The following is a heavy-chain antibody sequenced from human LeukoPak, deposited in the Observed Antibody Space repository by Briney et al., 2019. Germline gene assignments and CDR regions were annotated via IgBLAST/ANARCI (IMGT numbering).Heavy chain of an antibody. V-gene: IGHV4-61*02. D-gene: IGHD6-13*01. CDR3: ARIVIAAAGTNYYYYMDV. Sequence: SETLSLTCTVSGGSISSGSYYWSWIRQPAGKGLEWIGRIYTSGSTNYNPSLKSRVTISVDTSKNQFSLKLSSVTAADTAVYYCARIVIAAAGTNYYYYMDVWGKGTTVTISS. CDR2: IYTSGST. J-gene: IGHJ6*03. CDR1: GGSISSGSYY.